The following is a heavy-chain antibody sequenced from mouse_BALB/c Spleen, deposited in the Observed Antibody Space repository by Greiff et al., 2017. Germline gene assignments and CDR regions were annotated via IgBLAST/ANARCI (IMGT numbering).Heavy chain of an antibody. D-gene: IGHD2-1*01. Sequence: VQLQQSGPELVKPGASVKISCKASGYSFTGYYMHWVKQSHVKSLEWIGRINPYNGATSYNQNFKDKASLTVDKSSSTAYMELHSLTSEDSAVYYCARAGNGFAYWGQGTLVTVSA. CDR2: INPYNGAT. V-gene: IGHV1-31*01. J-gene: IGHJ3*01. CDR3: ARAGNGFAY. CDR1: GYSFTGYY.